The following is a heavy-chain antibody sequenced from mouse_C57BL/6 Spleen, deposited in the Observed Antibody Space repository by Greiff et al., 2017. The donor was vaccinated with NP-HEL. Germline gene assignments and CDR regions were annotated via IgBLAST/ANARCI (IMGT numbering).Heavy chain of an antibody. CDR2: INPSTGGT. Sequence: VQLQQSGPELVKPGASVKISCKASGYSFTGYYMNWVKQSPEQSLEWIGEINPSTGGTTYNQKFKAKATLTVDKSSSTAYMQLKCLTSEDSAVYYCAPYYYGSSYLFAYWGQGTLVTVSA. D-gene: IGHD1-1*01. CDR3: APYYYGSSYLFAY. V-gene: IGHV1-42*01. CDR1: GYSFTGYY. J-gene: IGHJ3*01.